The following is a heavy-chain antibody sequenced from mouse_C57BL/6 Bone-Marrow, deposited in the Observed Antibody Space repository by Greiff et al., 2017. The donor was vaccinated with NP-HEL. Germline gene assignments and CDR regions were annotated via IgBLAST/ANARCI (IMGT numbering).Heavy chain of an antibody. D-gene: IGHD1-1*01. J-gene: IGHJ1*03. Sequence: VKLMESGAELVRPGASVKLSCTASGFNIKDDYMHWVKQRPEQGLEWIGWIDPENGDTEYASKFQGKATITADTSSNTAYLQLSSLTSEDTAVYYCTPLYYYGSSDHWYFDVWGTGTTVTVSS. CDR2: IDPENGDT. CDR3: TPLYYYGSSDHWYFDV. V-gene: IGHV14-4*01. CDR1: GFNIKDDY.